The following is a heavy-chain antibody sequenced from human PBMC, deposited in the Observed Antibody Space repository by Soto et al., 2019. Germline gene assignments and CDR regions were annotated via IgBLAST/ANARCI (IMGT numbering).Heavy chain of an antibody. CDR1: GGSISTSRSY. D-gene: IGHD2-15*01. J-gene: IGHJ4*02. V-gene: IGHV4-61*05. CDR3: ARHRFEYCSGGSCYYFDY. CDR2: IFYSGST. Sequence: SETLSLTCSVSGGSISTSRSYWAWIRQPPGKGLEWIAYIFYSGSTNYNPSLKSRVTISVDTSKNQFSLKLSSVTAADTAVYYCARHRFEYCSGGSCYYFDYWGQGTLVTVSS.